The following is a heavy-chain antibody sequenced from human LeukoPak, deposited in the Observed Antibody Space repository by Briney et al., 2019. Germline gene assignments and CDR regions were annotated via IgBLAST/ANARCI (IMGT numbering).Heavy chain of an antibody. CDR1: GYSISSGYY. Sequence: SETLSLTCTVSGYSISSGYYWGWIRQPPGKGLEWIGSIYHSGSTYYNPSLKSRVTISVDTSKNQFSLKLSSVTAADTAVYYCAKVGPRSSGWYYFDYWGQGTLVTVSS. V-gene: IGHV4-38-2*02. CDR3: AKVGPRSSGWYYFDY. J-gene: IGHJ4*02. D-gene: IGHD6-19*01. CDR2: IYHSGST.